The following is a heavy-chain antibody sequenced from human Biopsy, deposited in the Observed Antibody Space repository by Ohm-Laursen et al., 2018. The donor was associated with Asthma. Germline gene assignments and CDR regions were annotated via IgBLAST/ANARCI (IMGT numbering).Heavy chain of an antibody. Sequence: GSLRLSCSASGFAIRDFNINWVRQAPGKGLQWIASINSAGSYIYYADSVKGRFTISRDNAKNSLFLQMNNLRAEDTAVYYCVRSGTKWELYDAFDIWGQGTMVTVSS. J-gene: IGHJ3*02. CDR3: VRSGTKWELYDAFDI. CDR1: GFAIRDFN. D-gene: IGHD1/OR15-1a*01. V-gene: IGHV3-21*01. CDR2: INSAGSYI.